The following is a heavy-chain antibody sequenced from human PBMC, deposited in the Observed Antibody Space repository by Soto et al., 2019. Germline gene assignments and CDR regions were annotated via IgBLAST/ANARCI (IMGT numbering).Heavy chain of an antibody. Sequence: QVPLVQSGAEVKKPGASVKVSCKASGYTFTSYGISWVRQAPGQGLEWMGWISAYNGNTNYAQKLQGRVTMTTDTSTSRAYMELRSLRSDDTAVYYCARAQYYDFWSGYHAKPDAFDIWCQGTMVTVSS. J-gene: IGHJ3*02. CDR2: ISAYNGNT. CDR3: ARAQYYDFWSGYHAKPDAFDI. D-gene: IGHD3-3*01. CDR1: GYTFTSYG. V-gene: IGHV1-18*01.